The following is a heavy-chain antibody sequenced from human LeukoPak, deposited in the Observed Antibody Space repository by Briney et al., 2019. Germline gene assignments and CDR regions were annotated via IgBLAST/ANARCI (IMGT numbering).Heavy chain of an antibody. J-gene: IGHJ4*02. CDR2: ISYDGSNK. CDR3: AKDSSYYYDSNGYFDY. D-gene: IGHD3-22*01. V-gene: IGHV3-30*18. Sequence: GGSLRLSCAASGFTFSGYGMHWVRQAPGKGLEWVAVISYDGSNKYYADSVKGRFTISRDNSKNTLYLQMNSLRAEDTAVYYCAKDSSYYYDSNGYFDYWGQGTLVTVSS. CDR1: GFTFSGYG.